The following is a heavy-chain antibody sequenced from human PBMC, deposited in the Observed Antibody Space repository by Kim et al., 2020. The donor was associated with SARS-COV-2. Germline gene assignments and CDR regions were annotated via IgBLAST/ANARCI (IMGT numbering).Heavy chain of an antibody. Sequence: AQKFQGRVTMTRNTSISTAYMELSSLRSEDTAVYYCARVYSSGWYLIFDYWGQGTLVTVSS. CDR3: ARVYSSGWYLIFDY. D-gene: IGHD6-19*01. V-gene: IGHV1-8*01. J-gene: IGHJ4*02.